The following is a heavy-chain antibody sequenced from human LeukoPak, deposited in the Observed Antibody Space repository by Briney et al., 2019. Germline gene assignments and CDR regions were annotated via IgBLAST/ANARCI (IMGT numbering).Heavy chain of an antibody. D-gene: IGHD3-22*01. J-gene: IGHJ5*02. CDR3: ASSSGGFNWFDP. Sequence: GGSLRLSCEASGFTFSRYGMHWVRQAPGKGLVWVSRINSDGSSTNYADSVKGRFTISRDNAKNTLYLQMNSLRVEDTAVYYCASSSGGFNWFDPWGQGTLVTVSS. CDR2: INSDGSST. V-gene: IGHV3-74*01. CDR1: GFTFSRYG.